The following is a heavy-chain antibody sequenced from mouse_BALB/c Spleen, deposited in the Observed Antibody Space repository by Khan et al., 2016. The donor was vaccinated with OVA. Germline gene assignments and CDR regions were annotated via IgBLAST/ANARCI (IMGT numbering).Heavy chain of an antibody. CDR1: GFSLSRYS. CDR2: MWIGGST. CDR3: ARNRDGGSYWYFDV. J-gene: IGHJ1*01. Sequence: QVQLKESGPGLVAPSQSLSITCTVSGFSLSRYSIHWVRQPPGEGLEWLGIMWIGGSTDYNSALKSRLSISKDNSKSQVFLKMNSLQTDDTAMYYCARNRDGGSYWYFDVWGAGTTVTVSS. D-gene: IGHD3-3*01. V-gene: IGHV2-6-4*01.